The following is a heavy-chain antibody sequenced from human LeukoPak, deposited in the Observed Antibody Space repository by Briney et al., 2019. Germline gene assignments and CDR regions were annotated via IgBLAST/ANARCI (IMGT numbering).Heavy chain of an antibody. CDR2: INPNSGGT. CDR3: ARAKAAAGSSGWFDP. J-gene: IGHJ5*02. V-gene: IGHV1-2*02. Sequence: ASVKVSCKVSGYTFTGYYMHWVRQAPGQGLEWMGWINPNSGGTNYAQKFQGRVTMTRDTSISTAYMELSRLRSDDTAVYYCARAKAAAGSSGWFDPWGQGTLVTVSS. CDR1: GYTFTGYY. D-gene: IGHD6-13*01.